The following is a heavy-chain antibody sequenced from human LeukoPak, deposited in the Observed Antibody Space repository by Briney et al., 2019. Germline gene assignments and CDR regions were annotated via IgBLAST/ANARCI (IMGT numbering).Heavy chain of an antibody. J-gene: IGHJ4*02. CDR2: IIPIFGTA. Sequence: GASVKVSCKASGGTFSSYAISWVRQAPGQGLEWMGGIIPIFGTANYAQKFQGRVTITADESTSTAYMELRSLRSDDTAMYYCARDAPYYFDYWGQGTLVTVSS. CDR3: ARDAPYYFDY. CDR1: GGTFSSYA. V-gene: IGHV1-69*13.